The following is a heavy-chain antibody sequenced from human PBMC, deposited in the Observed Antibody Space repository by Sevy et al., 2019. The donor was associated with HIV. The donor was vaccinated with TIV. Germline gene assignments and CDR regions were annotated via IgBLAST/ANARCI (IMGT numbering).Heavy chain of an antibody. J-gene: IGHJ4*02. Sequence: GGSLRLSCAASGFDFSIYSMSWVRQAPGKGLEWVSTLSFGCGKINYADSVKGRFTISRDNSKSSVYLQMNNMRVEDTGVYYCAGEGCTKPHDYWGQGTLVTVSS. CDR3: AGEGCTKPHDY. D-gene: IGHD2-8*01. CDR2: LSFGCGKI. CDR1: GFDFSIYS. V-gene: IGHV3-23*01.